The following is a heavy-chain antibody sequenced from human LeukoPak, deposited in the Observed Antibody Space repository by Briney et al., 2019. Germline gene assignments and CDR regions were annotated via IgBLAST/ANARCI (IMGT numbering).Heavy chain of an antibody. Sequence: SQTLSLTCTVSGGSISSGSYYWTWIRQDPGKGLEWIGYISKTGKTFSNLSLKSRVTISVDTSKNQFSLKLSSVTAADTAVYYCARGIHSVSRSSGWYPRYYFDYWGQGTLVTVSS. V-gene: IGHV4-31*03. CDR2: ISKTGKT. D-gene: IGHD6-19*01. CDR3: ARGIHSVSRSSGWYPRYYFDY. J-gene: IGHJ4*02. CDR1: GGSISSGSYY.